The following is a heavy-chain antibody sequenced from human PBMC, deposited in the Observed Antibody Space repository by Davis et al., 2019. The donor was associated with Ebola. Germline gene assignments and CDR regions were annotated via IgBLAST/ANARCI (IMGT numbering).Heavy chain of an antibody. CDR1: GFTFSDYY. V-gene: IGHV3-11*04. J-gene: IGHJ3*01. CDR2: ISHNGGVM. CDR3: APTDTSGNEAFDL. D-gene: IGHD4-23*01. Sequence: GESLKISCAASGFTFSDYYMIWVRQAPGKGLECVSYISHNGGVMYYADSVKGRFTISRDNARNTLYLQMTSLRAEDTALYYCAPTDTSGNEAFDLWGRGTMVTVSS.